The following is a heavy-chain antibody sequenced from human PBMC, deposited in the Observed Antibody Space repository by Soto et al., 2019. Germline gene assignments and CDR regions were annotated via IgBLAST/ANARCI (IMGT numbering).Heavy chain of an antibody. Sequence: ASVKVSCKASGYTFTSYAMHWVRQAPGQRLERMGWINAGNGNTKYSQKFQGRVTITRDTSASTAYMELSSLRSEDTAVYYCARAPKEDLYYYYYMDVWGKGTTVTVSS. V-gene: IGHV1-3*01. CDR3: ARAPKEDLYYYYYMDV. CDR2: INAGNGNT. CDR1: GYTFTSYA. J-gene: IGHJ6*03.